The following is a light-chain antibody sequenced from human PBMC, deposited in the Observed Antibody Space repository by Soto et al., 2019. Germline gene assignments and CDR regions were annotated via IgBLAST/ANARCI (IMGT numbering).Light chain of an antibody. CDR3: QKSYSTPLN. V-gene: IGKV1-39*01. CDR1: QSISSY. J-gene: IGKJ5*01. Sequence: DIQMTQAPSSLSASVGDIVTITCRASQSISSYLNWYQQKPGKAPKLLIYAASSLQSGVPSRFSGSGSGTDFTLTISSLQPEDFATYYCQKSYSTPLNFGQGTRLEIK. CDR2: AAS.